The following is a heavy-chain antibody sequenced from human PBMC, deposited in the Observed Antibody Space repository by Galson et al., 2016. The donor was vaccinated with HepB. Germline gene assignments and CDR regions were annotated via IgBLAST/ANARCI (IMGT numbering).Heavy chain of an antibody. J-gene: IGHJ3*02. CDR3: ARDLPLRREIFLGLQIGAFDI. D-gene: IGHD3-3*01. CDR1: GYTFTSYG. Sequence: SVKVSCKASGYTFTSYGISWVRQAPGQGLEWMGWISAYNGNINYVQKFQGRVTMTTETSTNTAYMELRSLRSDDTAVYYCARDLPLRREIFLGLQIGAFDIWGQGTMVTVSS. V-gene: IGHV1-18*04. CDR2: ISAYNGNI.